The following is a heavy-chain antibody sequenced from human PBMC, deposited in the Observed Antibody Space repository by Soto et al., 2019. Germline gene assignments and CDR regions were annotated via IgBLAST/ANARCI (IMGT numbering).Heavy chain of an antibody. Sequence: ASVKVSCKASGYTFTSYAMHWVRQAPGQRLEWMGWINAGNGNTKYSQKFQGRVTITRDTSASTAYMELSSLGSEDTAVYYCARDPVLRYFDWSETFDYWGQGTLVTVSS. V-gene: IGHV1-3*01. CDR2: INAGNGNT. D-gene: IGHD3-9*01. CDR3: ARDPVLRYFDWSETFDY. CDR1: GYTFTSYA. J-gene: IGHJ4*02.